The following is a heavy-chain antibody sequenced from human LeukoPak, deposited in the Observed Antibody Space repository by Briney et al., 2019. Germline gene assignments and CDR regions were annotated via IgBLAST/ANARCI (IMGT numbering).Heavy chain of an antibody. J-gene: IGHJ4*02. D-gene: IGHD6-19*01. V-gene: IGHV4-59*01. Sequence: SETLSLTCTVSGGSISSYYWSWIRQPPGKGLEWIGYIYYSGSTNNNPSLKSRVTISVDTSKNQFSLKLSSVTAADTAVYYCARDRAVAGFDYWGQGTLVTVSS. CDR3: ARDRAVAGFDY. CDR1: GGSISSYY. CDR2: IYYSGST.